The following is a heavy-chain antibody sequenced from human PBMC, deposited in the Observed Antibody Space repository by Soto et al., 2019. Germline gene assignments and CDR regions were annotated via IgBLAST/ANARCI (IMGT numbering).Heavy chain of an antibody. D-gene: IGHD2-21*02. CDR1: GGSISSYY. Sequence: PSETLSLTCTVSGGSISSYYWSWIRQPPGKGLEWIGYIYYSGSTNYNPSLKSRVTISVDTSKNQFSLKLSSVTAADTAVYYCARDVYCGGDCYAFDYWGQGTLVTVSS. CDR3: ARDVYCGGDCYAFDY. CDR2: IYYSGST. J-gene: IGHJ4*02. V-gene: IGHV4-59*12.